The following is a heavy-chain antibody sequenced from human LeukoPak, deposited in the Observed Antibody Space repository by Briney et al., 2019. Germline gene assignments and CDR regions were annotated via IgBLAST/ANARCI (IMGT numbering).Heavy chain of an antibody. CDR3: ANAHGLRYFMYV. J-gene: IGHJ6*03. CDR1: EFILGDYQ. CDR2: ISSSGLYK. Sequence: PGGSLRLSRAASEFILGDYQLHGVRQAPGKGLEWLSYISSSGLYKHYADSVKGRFNVSRDNGNEEVYMQMKSLRADDTAVYYCANAHGLRYFMYVWGKGTTVSVSS. V-gene: IGHV3-48*03. D-gene: IGHD3-9*01.